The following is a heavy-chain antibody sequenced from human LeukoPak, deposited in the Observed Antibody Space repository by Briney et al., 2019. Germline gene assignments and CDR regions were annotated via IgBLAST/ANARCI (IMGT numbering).Heavy chain of an antibody. CDR2: ISSSSSYI. Sequence: GGSLRLSCAASGFTFSSYSMNWVRQAPGKGLEWVSSISSSSSYIYYADSVKGRFTISRDNAKNSLYLQMNSLRAEDTAVYYCAREGRYYYGSGSHSVDAFDIWGQGTMVTVSS. CDR3: AREGRYYYGSGSHSVDAFDI. J-gene: IGHJ3*02. CDR1: GFTFSSYS. D-gene: IGHD3-10*01. V-gene: IGHV3-21*04.